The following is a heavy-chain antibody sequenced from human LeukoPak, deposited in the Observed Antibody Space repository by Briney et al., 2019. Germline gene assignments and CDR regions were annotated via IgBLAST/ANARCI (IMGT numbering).Heavy chain of an antibody. CDR2: IYHSGST. V-gene: IGHV4-38-2*01. D-gene: IGHD2-15*01. J-gene: IGHJ4*02. CDR1: GYSISSGYY. CDR3: ARGFCNDGTCSPGY. Sequence: PSETLSLTCAVSGYSISSGYYWGWIRQPPGKGLEWIGSIYHSGSTYYNPSLKSQVTISVDVSKNQFSLKLSSVAAADTAVYYCARGFCNDGTCSPGYWGQGTLLTVSS.